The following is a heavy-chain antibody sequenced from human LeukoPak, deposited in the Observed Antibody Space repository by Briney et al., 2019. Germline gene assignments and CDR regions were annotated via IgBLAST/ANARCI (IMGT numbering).Heavy chain of an antibody. Sequence: ASVKVSCKASGYTFTSYSLHWVRQAPGQGLEWMGVINLSGGSTTYAQKFQGRVTMTSDMSTSTVDMELSSLRSEDTAVYFCARDRGLAARYDSWGQGTLVTVSS. CDR1: GYTFTSYS. V-gene: IGHV1-46*01. CDR3: ARDRGLAARYDS. CDR2: INLSGGST. J-gene: IGHJ4*02. D-gene: IGHD6-6*01.